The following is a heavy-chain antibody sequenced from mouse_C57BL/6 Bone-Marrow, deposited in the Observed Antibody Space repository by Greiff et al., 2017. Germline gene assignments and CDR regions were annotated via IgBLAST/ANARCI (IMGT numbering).Heavy chain of an antibody. CDR1: GFSFNTYA. J-gene: IGHJ2*02. Sequence: EVMLVESGGGLVQPKGSLKLSCAASGFSFNTYAMNWVRQAPGKGLEWVARIRSKSNNYETSYAVAVKDRFTISRDDSEIMLYRQMNNLKSEDTAMYYCVRLGDYWGQGTSLTVSS. V-gene: IGHV10-1*01. CDR3: VRLGDY. CDR2: IRSKSNNYET.